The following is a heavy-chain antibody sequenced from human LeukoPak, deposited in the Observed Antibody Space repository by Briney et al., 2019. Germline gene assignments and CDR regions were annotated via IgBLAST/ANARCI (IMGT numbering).Heavy chain of an antibody. CDR3: AKEEKRYGSGSYGSHFDY. CDR1: GFTFSSYG. J-gene: IGHJ4*02. D-gene: IGHD3-10*01. Sequence: GGSLRLSCAASGFTFSSYGMHWVRQAPGKGLEWVAFIRYDGSNKYYADSVKGRFTISRDNSKNTLYLQMNSLRAEDTAVYYCAKEEKRYGSGSYGSHFDYWGQGTLVSVFS. V-gene: IGHV3-30*02. CDR2: IRYDGSNK.